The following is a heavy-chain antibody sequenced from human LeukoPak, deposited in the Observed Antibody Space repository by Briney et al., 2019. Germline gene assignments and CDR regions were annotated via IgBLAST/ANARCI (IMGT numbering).Heavy chain of an antibody. CDR2: ISAYNGNT. CDR1: GYTFTSYG. D-gene: IGHD3-22*01. V-gene: IGHV1-18*01. CDR3: ARGPDSSGNHYGLFDY. J-gene: IGHJ4*02. Sequence: ASVKVSCKASGYTFTSYGISWVRQAPGQGLEWMGWISAYNGNTNYAQKLQGRVTMTTDTSTSTAYMELRSLRSDDTAVYYCARGPDSSGNHYGLFDYWGQGTLVTVSS.